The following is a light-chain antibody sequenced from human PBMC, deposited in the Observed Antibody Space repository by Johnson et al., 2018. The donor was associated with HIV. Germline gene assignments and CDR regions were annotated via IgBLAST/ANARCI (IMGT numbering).Light chain of an antibody. CDR2: KND. CDR1: SSNIGSNY. V-gene: IGLV1-51*02. CDR3: STWDNSLSAGGV. J-gene: IGLJ1*01. Sequence: QSVLTQPPSVSAAPGQKVTISCSGSSSNIGSNYVSWYQQLPGTAPKLLIYKNDKRPSGIPDRFSGSKSGTSATLGITGLQTGDEADYYCSTWDNSLSAGGVFGPGTKVTVL.